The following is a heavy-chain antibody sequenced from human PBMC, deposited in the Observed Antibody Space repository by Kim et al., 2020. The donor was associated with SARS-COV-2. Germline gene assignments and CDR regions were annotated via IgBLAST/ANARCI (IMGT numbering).Heavy chain of an antibody. Sequence: GGSLRLSCAASGFTFSDYYMSWVRQAPGKGLEWVSYISSSSSYTNYADSVKGRFTISRDNAKNSLYLQMNSLRVEDTAVYYCARDRGEGIVTNPVDSWGQGTLVTVSS. J-gene: IGHJ4*02. V-gene: IGHV3-11*05. CDR2: ISSSSSYT. CDR1: GFTFSDYY. CDR3: ARDRGEGIVTNPVDS. D-gene: IGHD3-16*01.